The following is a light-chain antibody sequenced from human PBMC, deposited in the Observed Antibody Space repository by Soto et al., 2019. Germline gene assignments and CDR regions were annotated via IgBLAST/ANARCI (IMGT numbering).Light chain of an antibody. Sequence: QSALTQPASVSGSPGQSITISCTGTSSDVGGYNYVSWYQQHPGKAPKLMIYEVSNRPSGVSNRFSGSKSGNTASLTISGLKAEDEADYYCSSYTSSSTPVFGTGTKLTVL. J-gene: IGLJ1*01. V-gene: IGLV2-14*01. CDR1: SSDVGGYNY. CDR2: EVS. CDR3: SSYTSSSTPV.